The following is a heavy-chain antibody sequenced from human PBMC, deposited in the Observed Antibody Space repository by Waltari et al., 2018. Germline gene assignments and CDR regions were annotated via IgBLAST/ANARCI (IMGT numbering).Heavy chain of an antibody. CDR2: ISDDGRHE. V-gene: IGHV3-30*03. CDR1: GFTFNRTG. Sequence: QAHLVESGGGMVQPGRSLRLSCAASGFTFNRTGMHWVRQGPGKGLEMVSFISDDGRHEYDGGSVKGRFTVSRDNSKNTLYLQMNSLRPEDMSVYYCARDKLGYCSGDRCWYYSLDVWGQGTTVTVSS. CDR3: ARDKLGYCSGDRCWYYSLDV. J-gene: IGHJ6*02. D-gene: IGHD2-15*01.